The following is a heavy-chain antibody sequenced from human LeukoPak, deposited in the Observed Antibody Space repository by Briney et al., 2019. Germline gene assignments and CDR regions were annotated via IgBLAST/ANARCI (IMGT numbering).Heavy chain of an antibody. V-gene: IGHV3-66*01. J-gene: IGHJ4*02. CDR3: ARAGPSSSWHQFDY. D-gene: IGHD6-13*01. CDR2: IYSGGST. CDR1: GFTVSRNY. Sequence: PGGSLRLSCAASGFTVSRNYMSWVRQAPGKGLEWVSVIYSGGSTYYADSVKGRFTISRDNSKNPLYPQMNSLRAEDTAVYYCARAGPSSSWHQFDYWGQGTLVTVSS.